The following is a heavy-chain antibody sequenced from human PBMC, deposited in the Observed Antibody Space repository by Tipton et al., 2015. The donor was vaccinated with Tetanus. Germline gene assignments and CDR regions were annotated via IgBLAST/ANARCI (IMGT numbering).Heavy chain of an antibody. CDR3: AKDLRGPEAGTWYFDL. J-gene: IGHJ2*01. CDR1: GLTFSSCS. Sequence: SLRLSCVAAGLTFSSCSMGWVRQAPGKGLEWVSAIVGSGAKTYYADSVKGRFTISRDNSKDTLYLQLNSLRAEDTAIYYCAKDLRGPEAGTWYFDLWGRGTQVTVSS. CDR2: IVGSGAKT. V-gene: IGHV3-23*01. D-gene: IGHD6-19*01.